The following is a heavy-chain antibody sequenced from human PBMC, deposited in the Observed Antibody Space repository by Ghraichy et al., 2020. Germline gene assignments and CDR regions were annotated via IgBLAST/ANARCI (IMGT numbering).Heavy chain of an antibody. CDR3: AREAAAQDFFDH. D-gene: IGHD2-15*01. V-gene: IGHV3-11*01. CDR2: INSRDNTV. Sequence: GGSLRLSCAASGFTFSDYHMSWIRQAPGKGLEWVSYINSRDNTVYYADSVEGRFTISRDNAKNSLYLLMNSLRAEDTAVYFCAREAAAQDFFDHWGQGTLVTVSS. J-gene: IGHJ4*02. CDR1: GFTFSDYH.